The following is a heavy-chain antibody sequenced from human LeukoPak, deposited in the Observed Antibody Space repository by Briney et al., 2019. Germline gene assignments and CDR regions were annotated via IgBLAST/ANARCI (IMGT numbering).Heavy chain of an antibody. CDR3: VVGGAGGGYFPN. J-gene: IGHJ1*01. CDR1: DFSFSDST. CDR2: MKEDGSDE. Sequence: GGSLRLSCAAFDFSFSDSTMSWVRQAAGKGLEWVAKMKEDGSDEKYVDSVKGRFTISRDNAKNSLYLQMNSLRPEDTAVYFCVVGGAGGGYFPNWGQGSLVIASS. D-gene: IGHD3-16*01. V-gene: IGHV3-7*01.